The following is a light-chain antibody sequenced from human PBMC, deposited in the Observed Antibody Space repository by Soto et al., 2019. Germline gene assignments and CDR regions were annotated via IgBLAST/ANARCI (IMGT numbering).Light chain of an antibody. CDR2: AAS. V-gene: IGKV3-20*01. CDR1: QSVTVNS. J-gene: IGKJ1*01. CDR3: QQYGRP. Sequence: EILLTQSPSTLSLSPGEGVTLSCRASQSVTVNSLAWYQQKPGQAPRLLIYAASTRAAAVPDRFTGSGSGTDFALTISRLEPEDFAVYYCQQYGRPFGQGTKVDI.